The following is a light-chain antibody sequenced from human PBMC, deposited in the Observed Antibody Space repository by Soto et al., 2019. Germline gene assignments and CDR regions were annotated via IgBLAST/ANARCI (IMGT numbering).Light chain of an antibody. CDR2: WAS. V-gene: IGKV4-1*01. Sequence: DIVMTQSPGSLAVSLGERATINCKSSQSVLYSSNNKNYLAWYQQKPGQPPKLLIYWASTRESGVPDRFSGSGSGTDFTLTISSLQAEDVALYYCQQYYTTPSYTFGQGTKLEIK. CDR3: QQYYTTPSYT. CDR1: QSVLYSSNNKNY. J-gene: IGKJ2*01.